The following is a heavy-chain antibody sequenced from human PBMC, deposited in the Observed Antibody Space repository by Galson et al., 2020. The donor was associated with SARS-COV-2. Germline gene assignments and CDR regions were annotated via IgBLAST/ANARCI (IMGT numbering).Heavy chain of an antibody. CDR1: GYTFTSYG. J-gene: IGHJ4*02. D-gene: IGHD2-15*01. V-gene: IGHV1-18*01. CDR3: ARVDIVVVVAGDSWYYFDY. Sequence: ASVKVSCKASGYTFTSYGISWVRQAPGQGLEWMGWISAYNGNTNYAQKLQGRVTMTTDTSTSTAYMELRSLRSDDTAVYYCARVDIVVVVAGDSWYYFDYWGQGTLVTVSS. CDR2: ISAYNGNT.